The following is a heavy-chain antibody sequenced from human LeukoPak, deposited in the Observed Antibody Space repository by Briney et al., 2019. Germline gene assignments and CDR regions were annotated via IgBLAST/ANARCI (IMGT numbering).Heavy chain of an antibody. CDR2: IIPIFDTA. D-gene: IGHD3-22*01. J-gene: IGHJ4*02. V-gene: IGHV1-69*13. Sequence: ASVKVSCKASGGTFSSYAISWVRQAPGQGLEWMGGIIPIFDTANYAQKFQGRVTITADESTSTAYMELSSLRSEDTAVYYCARGDLDYYDSSGYYYFDYWGQGTLVTVSS. CDR1: GGTFSSYA. CDR3: ARGDLDYYDSSGYYYFDY.